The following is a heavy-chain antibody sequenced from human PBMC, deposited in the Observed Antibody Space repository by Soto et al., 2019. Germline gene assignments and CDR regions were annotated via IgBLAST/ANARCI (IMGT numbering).Heavy chain of an antibody. Sequence: QVYLVESGGGVVQPGRSLRLSCAASGFTFSKYAVQWVRQAPGKGLEWVALISYDGNNQFYAGSVKGRFTISRYNSRNTLYLQMGSLRPEDTAIYYCATYDYGDNNFWGQGTLVTVSS. D-gene: IGHD4-17*01. CDR3: ATYDYGDNNF. V-gene: IGHV3-30-3*01. CDR1: GFTFSKYA. J-gene: IGHJ4*02. CDR2: ISYDGNNQ.